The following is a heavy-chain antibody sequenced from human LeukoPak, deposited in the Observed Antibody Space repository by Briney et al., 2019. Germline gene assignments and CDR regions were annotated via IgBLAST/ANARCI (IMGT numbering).Heavy chain of an antibody. CDR1: GFTFSSYS. V-gene: IGHV3-21*01. CDR3: ARDSQFIGPHY. Sequence: GGSLRLSCAASGFTFSSYSMNWVRQAPGKGLEWVSSISSSSSYIYYADSVKGRFTISRDNAKNTLYLQMNSLRAEDTGFYYCARDSQFIGPHYWGQGTLVTVSS. D-gene: IGHD5-24*01. J-gene: IGHJ4*02. CDR2: ISSSSSYI.